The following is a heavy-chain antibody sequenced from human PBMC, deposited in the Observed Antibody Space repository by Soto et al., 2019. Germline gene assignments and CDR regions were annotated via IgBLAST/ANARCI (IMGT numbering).Heavy chain of an antibody. D-gene: IGHD6-13*01. CDR1: GGTFSSYT. CDR3: ARGLAYSSSRGGMDV. V-gene: IGHV1-69*02. Sequence: QVQLVQSGAEVKKPGSSVKVSCKASGGTFSSYTISWVRQAPGQGLEWMGRIIPILGIANYAQKFQGRVTIPVDPSMXTAYMELSSLRSEDTAVYYCARGLAYSSSRGGMDVWGQGTTVTVSS. CDR2: IIPILGIA. J-gene: IGHJ6*02.